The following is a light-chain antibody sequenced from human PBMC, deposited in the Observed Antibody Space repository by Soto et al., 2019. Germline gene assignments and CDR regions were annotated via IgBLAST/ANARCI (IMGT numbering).Light chain of an antibody. Sequence: QAVVTQPPSASETPGQRVTLSCSGSSSNIGSNAVTWYQQLPGTAPKLLIYTNNQRPSGVPNRFSGSKSGTSASLAISGLQSEDEADYYCASWDDSLNGWVFGGGTKVTVL. CDR1: SSNIGSNA. CDR3: ASWDDSLNGWV. CDR2: TNN. V-gene: IGLV1-44*01. J-gene: IGLJ3*02.